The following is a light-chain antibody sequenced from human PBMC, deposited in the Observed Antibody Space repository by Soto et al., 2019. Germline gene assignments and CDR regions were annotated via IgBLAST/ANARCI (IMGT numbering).Light chain of an antibody. Sequence: QSVLTQPPSVSGAPGNRVTISCTGSSSNIGAGYDVHWYQQLPGTAPKLLIYANSNRPSGVPDRFSASMSGTSASLAITGLQVEDEADYYCQSYDSSLSGWVFGGGTKLTVL. V-gene: IGLV1-40*01. CDR1: SSNIGAGYD. CDR3: QSYDSSLSGWV. J-gene: IGLJ2*01. CDR2: ANS.